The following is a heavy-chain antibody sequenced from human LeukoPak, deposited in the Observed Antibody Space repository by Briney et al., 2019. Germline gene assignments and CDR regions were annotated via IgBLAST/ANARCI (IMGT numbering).Heavy chain of an antibody. J-gene: IGHJ5*02. CDR2: ISSSSSYI. CDR3: ARDKPRRDFWSGYSLSFDP. V-gene: IGHV3-21*01. D-gene: IGHD3-3*01. Sequence: GGPLRLSCAASGFTVSSNYMSWVRQAPGKGLEWVSSISSSSSYIYYADSVKGRFTISRDNAKNSLYLQMNSLRAEDTAVYYCARDKPRRDFWSGYSLSFDPWGQGTLVTVSS. CDR1: GFTVSSNY.